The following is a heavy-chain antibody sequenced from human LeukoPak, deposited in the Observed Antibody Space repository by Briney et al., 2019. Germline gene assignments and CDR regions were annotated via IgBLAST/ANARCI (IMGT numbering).Heavy chain of an antibody. D-gene: IGHD3-10*01. J-gene: IGHJ3*02. Sequence: ASLKVSCKAAGYTFTGYYMHWVRQAPGQGLEWMGWINPNSGGTNYAQKFQGRVTMTRDTSISTAYMELSRLTSDDTAVYYCARDPPIDGADVFDIWGQGTMVTVSS. CDR3: ARDPPIDGADVFDI. V-gene: IGHV1-2*02. CDR1: GYTFTGYY. CDR2: INPNSGGT.